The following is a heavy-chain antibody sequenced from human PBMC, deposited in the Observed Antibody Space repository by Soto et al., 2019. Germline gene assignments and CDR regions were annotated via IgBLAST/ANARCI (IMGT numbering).Heavy chain of an antibody. D-gene: IGHD1-26*01. V-gene: IGHV3-23*01. CDR2: ISGSGGST. CDR1: GFTFSSYA. CDR3: ARRGSGSYYDY. J-gene: IGHJ4*02. Sequence: GGSLTLSYAASGFTFSSYAMTWVRQAPGKGLEWVSAISGSGGSTYYADSVKGRFTISRDNSKNTVYLQMNSLRGEDTAVYYCARRGSGSYYDYWGQGTLVTVSS.